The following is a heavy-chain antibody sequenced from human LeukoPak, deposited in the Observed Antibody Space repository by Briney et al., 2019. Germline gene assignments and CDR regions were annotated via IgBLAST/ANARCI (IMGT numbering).Heavy chain of an antibody. J-gene: IGHJ4*02. CDR2: ISYDGSNK. D-gene: IGHD1-26*01. CDR3: ARDFGGSLSYYFDY. CDR1: GFTFSSYG. V-gene: IGHV3-30*03. Sequence: QSGGSLRLSCAASGFTFSSYGMHWVRQAPGKGLEWVAVISYDGSNKYYADSVKGRFTISRDNSKNTLYLQMNSLRAEDTAVYYCARDFGGSLSYYFDYWGQGTLVTVSS.